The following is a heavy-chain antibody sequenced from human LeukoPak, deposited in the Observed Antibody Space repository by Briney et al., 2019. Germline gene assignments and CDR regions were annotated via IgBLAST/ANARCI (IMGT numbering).Heavy chain of an antibody. CDR1: GFTFGNAW. CDR2: ISGSGGST. Sequence: GGSLRLSCAASGFTFGNAWMNWVRQAPGKGLEWVSAISGSGGSTYYADSVKGRFTISRDNSKNTLYLQMNSLRAEDTAVYYCAVTMVRGVMPEYFQHWGQGTLVTVSS. CDR3: AVTMVRGVMPEYFQH. V-gene: IGHV3-23*01. J-gene: IGHJ1*01. D-gene: IGHD3-10*01.